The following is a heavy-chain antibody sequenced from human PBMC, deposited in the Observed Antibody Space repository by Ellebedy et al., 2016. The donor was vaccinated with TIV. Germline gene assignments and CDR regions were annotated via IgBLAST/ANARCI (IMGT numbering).Heavy chain of an antibody. CDR3: ARGVAAALDGMDV. J-gene: IGHJ6*02. CDR1: GYTFTSYG. CDR2: IIPIFGTA. D-gene: IGHD6-13*01. Sequence: SVKVSCXASGYTFTSYGISWVRQAPGQGLEWMGGIIPIFGTANYAQKFQGRVTITADESTSTAYMELSSLRSEDTAVYYCARGVAAALDGMDVWGQGTTVTVSS. V-gene: IGHV1-69*13.